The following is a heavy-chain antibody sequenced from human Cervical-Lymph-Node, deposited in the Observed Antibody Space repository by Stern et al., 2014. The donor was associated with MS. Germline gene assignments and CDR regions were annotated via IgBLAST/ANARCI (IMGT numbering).Heavy chain of an antibody. CDR2: YRAFKSNT. J-gene: IGHJ4*02. CDR1: GYTFITYG. CDR3: ARYRGAPDY. D-gene: IGHD3-16*02. Sequence: QVQLGQSGAEVKEPGDSVKVSCKTSGYTFITYGITWVRQAPGQGLEWIGWYRAFKSNTNPTQSLQGRVLLTGDTSTSTAYMELTSLTSDDTAVYYCARYRGAPDYWGRGTLVNVFS. V-gene: IGHV1-18*04.